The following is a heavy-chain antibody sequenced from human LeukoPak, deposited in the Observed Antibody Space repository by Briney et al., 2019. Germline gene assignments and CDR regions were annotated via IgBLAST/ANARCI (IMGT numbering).Heavy chain of an antibody. J-gene: IGHJ3*02. CDR2: INAGNGNT. D-gene: IGHD4-17*01. CDR1: GYTFTSYA. Sequence: ASVKVSCKASGYTFTSYAMHWVRQAPGQRLEWMGWINAGNGNTKYSQKFQSRVTITRDTSASTAYMELSSLRSEDTAVYYCARTIEVTTYAFDIWGQGTMVTVSS. V-gene: IGHV1-3*01. CDR3: ARTIEVTTYAFDI.